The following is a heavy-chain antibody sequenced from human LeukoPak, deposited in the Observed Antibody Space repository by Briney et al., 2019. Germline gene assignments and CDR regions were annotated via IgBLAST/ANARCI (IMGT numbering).Heavy chain of an antibody. CDR3: ASTGYSYGYVVFGFDY. V-gene: IGHV4-34*01. J-gene: IGHJ4*02. CDR1: GGSFRGYY. Sequence: SETLSLTCAVYGGSFRGYYWNWIRQPPGKGLEWIGEINHSGSTNYNPSLKSRVTISIDTSKNQFSLKLSSVTAADTAVYYCASTGYSYGYVVFGFDYWGQGTLVTVSS. CDR2: INHSGST. D-gene: IGHD5-18*01.